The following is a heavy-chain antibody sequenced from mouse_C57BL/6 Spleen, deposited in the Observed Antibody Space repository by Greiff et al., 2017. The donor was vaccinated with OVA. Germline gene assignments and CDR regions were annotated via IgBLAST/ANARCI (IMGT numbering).Heavy chain of an antibody. Sequence: VQLQQPGAELVKPGASVKLSCKASGYTFTSYWMHWVKQRPGQGLEWIGMIHPNSGSTKYNEKFKSKATLTVDKSSSTAYMQLSSLTSVDYEVYYCARITGSAMDDWGQGTSVTVSS. J-gene: IGHJ4*01. CDR3: ARITGSAMDD. CDR1: GYTFTSYW. D-gene: IGHD4-1*01. CDR2: IHPNSGST. V-gene: IGHV1-64*01.